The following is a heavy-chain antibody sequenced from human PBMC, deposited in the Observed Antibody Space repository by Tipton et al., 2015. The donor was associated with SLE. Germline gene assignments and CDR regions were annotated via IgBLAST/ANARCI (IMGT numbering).Heavy chain of an antibody. D-gene: IGHD2/OR15-2a*01. Sequence: SLRLSCAASGFNFDNYGMSWVRQVPGKGLEWVCGINWQGGTLGYADSVKGRFTISRDNAKNSLFLQMNSLRAEDTAFYYCARGCNSDNCYHPDVGEYWGQGTLVTVSS. CDR3: ARGCNSDNCYHPDVGEY. CDR2: INWQGGTL. J-gene: IGHJ4*02. V-gene: IGHV3-20*04. CDR1: GFNFDNYG.